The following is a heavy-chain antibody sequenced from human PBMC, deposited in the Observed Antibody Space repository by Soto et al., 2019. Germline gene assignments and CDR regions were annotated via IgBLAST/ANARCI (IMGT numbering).Heavy chain of an antibody. V-gene: IGHV3-11*06. J-gene: IGHJ5*02. CDR2: ISSASDYS. D-gene: IGHD4-4*01. CDR3: GRHDYSNEHWFDT. CDR1: GFTFSDYY. Sequence: PGGSLTLSCTASGFTFSDYYMSWVSHAPGKGIEWISYISSASDYSTYADTVKGRFTISRDNAKNSLYLQLNNVRPDDTALYFCGRHDYSNEHWFDTWGLGTAVTVSS.